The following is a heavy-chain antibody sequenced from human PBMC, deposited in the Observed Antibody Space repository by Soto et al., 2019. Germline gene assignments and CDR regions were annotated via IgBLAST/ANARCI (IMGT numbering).Heavy chain of an antibody. V-gene: IGHV1-46*01. CDR2: VNPSGGST. CDR3: ARGTTGTQIPYYYYYGMDV. Sequence: ASVKVSCKASGYIFTDYYMHWVRQAPGQGLEWMGIVNPSGGSTTYAQTFQGRVSMTRDTSTSTVYMELSSLRPEDMAVYYCARGTTGTQIPYYYYYGMDVWGQGTTVTVSS. D-gene: IGHD1-7*01. CDR1: GYIFTDYY. J-gene: IGHJ6*02.